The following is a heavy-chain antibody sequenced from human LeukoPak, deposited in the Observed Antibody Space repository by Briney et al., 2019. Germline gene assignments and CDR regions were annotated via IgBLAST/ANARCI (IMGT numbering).Heavy chain of an antibody. D-gene: IGHD6-13*01. V-gene: IGHV4-34*01. Sequence: SETLSLTCAVYGGSFSGYYWSWIRQPPGEGLEWIGEINHSGSTNYNPSLKSRVTISVDTSKNQFSPKLSSVTAADTAVYYCARSQSIAAAGTGNNWFDPWGQGTLVTVSS. J-gene: IGHJ5*02. CDR1: GGSFSGYY. CDR2: INHSGST. CDR3: ARSQSIAAAGTGNNWFDP.